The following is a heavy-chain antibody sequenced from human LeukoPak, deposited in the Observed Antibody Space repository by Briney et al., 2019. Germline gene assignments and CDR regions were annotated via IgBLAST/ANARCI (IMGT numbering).Heavy chain of an antibody. Sequence: SETLSLTCTVSGGSISSYYWSWIRQPPGKGLEWIGYIYYSVSTNYNPSLKSRVTLSVDTSKNQFSLKLSAVTAADTAVYYCARRPDYGGNAHYFDYWGQGTLVTVSS. CDR2: IYYSVST. J-gene: IGHJ4*02. V-gene: IGHV4-59*08. CDR3: ARRPDYGGNAHYFDY. D-gene: IGHD4-23*01. CDR1: GGSISSYY.